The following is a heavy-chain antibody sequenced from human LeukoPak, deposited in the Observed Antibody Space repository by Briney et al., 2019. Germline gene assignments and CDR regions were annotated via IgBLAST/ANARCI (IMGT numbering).Heavy chain of an antibody. CDR1: GYTFTNYG. V-gene: IGHV1-18*03. Sequence: ASVKVSCKPSGYTFTNYGVSWVRQAPEQGLEWMGWISGHNGNTNYAQKFQDRVTMTTDTSTSTAYMELTSLSSDDMAVYYCARVVSGSGYSIYWGQGTLVTVSS. J-gene: IGHJ4*02. CDR3: ARVVSGSGYSIY. CDR2: ISGHNGNT. D-gene: IGHD3-22*01.